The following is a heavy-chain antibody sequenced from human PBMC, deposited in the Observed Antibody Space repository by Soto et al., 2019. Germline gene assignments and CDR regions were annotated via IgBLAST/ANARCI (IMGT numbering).Heavy chain of an antibody. J-gene: IGHJ3*02. V-gene: IGHV1-18*01. CDR2: ISAYNGNT. D-gene: IGHD3-16*02. CDR3: ARGGGFWGSYRDDAFDI. Sequence: ASVKVSCKASGYTFTSYGISWVRQAPGQGLEWMGWISAYNGNTNYAQKLQGRVTMTTDTSTSTAYMEQRSLRSDDTAVFYCARGGGFWGSYRDDAFDIWGQGTMVTVSS. CDR1: GYTFTSYG.